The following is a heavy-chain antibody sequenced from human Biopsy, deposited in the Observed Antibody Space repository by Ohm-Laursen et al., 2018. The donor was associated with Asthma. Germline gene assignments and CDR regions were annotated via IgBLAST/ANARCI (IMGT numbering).Heavy chain of an antibody. D-gene: IGHD1-26*01. J-gene: IGHJ4*02. CDR3: ARHSGNYYAQLNY. CDR2: ISYTGST. CDR1: ADSISSNNFY. V-gene: IGHV4-39*01. Sequence: SDTLSLTWAVSADSISSNNFYWGWIRQPPGKGLEWIATISYTGSTYYNPSLKSLVTISVDTSKNQFSLKLSSVTAADTAVYYCARHSGNYYAQLNYWGQGTLVTVSS.